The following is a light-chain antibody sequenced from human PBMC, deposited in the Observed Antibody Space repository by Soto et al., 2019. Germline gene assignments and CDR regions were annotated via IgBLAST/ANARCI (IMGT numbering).Light chain of an antibody. CDR1: KGISSW. Sequence: DIQMTQSPSSVSASVGDSVTITCRASKGISSWLAWYQQKPGKAPKLLIYAASSLQSGVPSRFSGSGSGTDFTLTICSLQTEDFATYYCQQGNSFPLTFGGGTKVEIK. CDR3: QQGNSFPLT. V-gene: IGKV1-12*01. J-gene: IGKJ4*01. CDR2: AAS.